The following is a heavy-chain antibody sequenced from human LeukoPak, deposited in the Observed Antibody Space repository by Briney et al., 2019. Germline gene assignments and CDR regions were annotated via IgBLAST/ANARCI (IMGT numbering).Heavy chain of an antibody. V-gene: IGHV4-38-2*01. Sequence: PSETLSLTCAVSGDSISSAYYWGWIRQPPGKGLEWIAGFYHSGITYYNPSLKSRVTISVDTSKNQFSLKLSSVTAADTAMYYCARREDCSSASCSKYFDYWGQRILVTVSS. CDR1: GDSISSAYY. CDR3: ARREDCSSASCSKYFDY. CDR2: FYHSGIT. D-gene: IGHD2-2*01. J-gene: IGHJ4*02.